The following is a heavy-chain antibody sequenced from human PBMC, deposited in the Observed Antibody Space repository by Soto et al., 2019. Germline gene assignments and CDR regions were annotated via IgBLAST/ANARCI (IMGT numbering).Heavy chain of an antibody. Sequence: GASVKVSSKTFGYTFTNYVLYWVRQAPGQRLEWMGWIHAGNGDTKYSEKFQGRVTITTDTSASTGFMELSRLRSEDTAVYYCARDVFYHFRSGYTRCLDYWGQGTLVTVSS. CDR2: IHAGNGDT. D-gene: IGHD3-3*01. V-gene: IGHV1-3*01. CDR1: GYTFTNYV. CDR3: ARDVFYHFRSGYTRCLDY. J-gene: IGHJ4*02.